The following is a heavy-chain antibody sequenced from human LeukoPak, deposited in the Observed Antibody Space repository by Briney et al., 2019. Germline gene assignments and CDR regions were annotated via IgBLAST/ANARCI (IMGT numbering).Heavy chain of an antibody. J-gene: IGHJ4*02. V-gene: IGHV3-53*04. Sequence: GGSLRLSCAASGFTVSSNYMSWVRQAPGKGLEWGSVIYSGGSTYYADSVKGRFTISRHNSQNTLYVEMNSLRGEDTAVYYCARVEVPASFVYWVQGGMVTDSS. D-gene: IGHD2-2*01. CDR1: GFTVSSNY. CDR2: IYSGGST. CDR3: ARVEVPASFVY.